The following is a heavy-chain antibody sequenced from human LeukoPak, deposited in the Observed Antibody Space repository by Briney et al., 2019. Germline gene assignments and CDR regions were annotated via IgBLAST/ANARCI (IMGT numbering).Heavy chain of an antibody. CDR1: GGSISSYY. V-gene: IGHV4-59*12. Sequence: SETLSLTCTVSGGSISSYYWSWIRQPPGKGLKWIGNTYYSGYTTYSPSLRSRVTISVDTSKNQFSLKLSSVTAADTAVYYCARGGYSYYLYWGQGTLVTVSS. J-gene: IGHJ4*02. CDR3: ARGGYSYYLY. D-gene: IGHD5-18*01. CDR2: TYYSGYT.